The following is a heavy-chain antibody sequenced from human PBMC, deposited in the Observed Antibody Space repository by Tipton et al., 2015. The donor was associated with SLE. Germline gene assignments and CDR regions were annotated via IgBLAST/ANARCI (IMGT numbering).Heavy chain of an antibody. J-gene: IGHJ3*02. Sequence: QLVQSGPEVKKPGSSVKVSCKASGGTFSSYAISWVRQAPGQGLEWMGGIIPIFGTANYAQKFQGRVTITADESTSTAYMELSSLRAEDTAVYYCARLWQQGDAFDIWGQGTMVTVSS. CDR2: IIPIFGTA. CDR3: ARLWQQGDAFDI. V-gene: IGHV1-69*01. D-gene: IGHD6-13*01. CDR1: GGTFSSYA.